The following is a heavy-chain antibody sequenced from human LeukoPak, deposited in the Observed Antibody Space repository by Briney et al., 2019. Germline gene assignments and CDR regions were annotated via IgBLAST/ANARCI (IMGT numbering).Heavy chain of an antibody. D-gene: IGHD1-1*01. J-gene: IGHJ3*02. Sequence: PGGSLRLSCAASRFSFSTYPMGWVRQAPGKGLEWVSGISASGGVTFHADPVKGRFTISRDNSKNTLYLQMTSLRAEDTAEYYCAKSLFTSATGTGRAFHIWGQGTMVTVSS. CDR1: RFSFSTYP. V-gene: IGHV3-23*01. CDR2: ISASGGVT. CDR3: AKSLFTSATGTGRAFHI.